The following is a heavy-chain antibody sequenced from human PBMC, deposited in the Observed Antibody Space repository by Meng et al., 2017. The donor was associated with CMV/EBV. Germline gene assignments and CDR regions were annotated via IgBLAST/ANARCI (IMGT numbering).Heavy chain of an antibody. J-gene: IGHJ4*02. CDR2: IYHSGST. V-gene: IGHV4-4*02. CDR1: GGSISSSNW. D-gene: IGHD3-22*01. CDR3: ASGYYDSSGLGTFDY. Sequence: SETLSLTCAVSGGSISSSNWWSWVRQPPGKGLEWIGEIYHSGSTNYNPSLKSRVTISVDKSKNQFSLKLSSVTAADTAVYYCASGYYDSSGLGTFDYWGQGTLVTVSS.